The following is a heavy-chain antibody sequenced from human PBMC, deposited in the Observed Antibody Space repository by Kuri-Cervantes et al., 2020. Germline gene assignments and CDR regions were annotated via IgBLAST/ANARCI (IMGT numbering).Heavy chain of an antibody. CDR3: ARAHYDSSGYYYASFDY. Sequence: ASVKVSCKASGYTFTSYDINWVRQATGQGLEWMGWISAYNGNTNYAQKLQGRVTMTTDTSTSTAYMELRSLRSDDTAVYYCARAHYDSSGYYYASFDYWGQGTLVTVSS. V-gene: IGHV1-18*01. CDR1: GYTFTSYD. CDR2: ISAYNGNT. J-gene: IGHJ4*02. D-gene: IGHD3-22*01.